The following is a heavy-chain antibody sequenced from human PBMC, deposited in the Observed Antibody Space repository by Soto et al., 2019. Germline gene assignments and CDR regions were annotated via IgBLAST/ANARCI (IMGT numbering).Heavy chain of an antibody. CDR3: ARETYYDSSGYLPDYYYYGMDV. Sequence: QVQLVESGGGVVQPGRSLRLSCAASGFTFSSYAMHWVRQAPGKGLEWVAVISYDGSNKYYADSVKGRFTISRANSKNSRYLQMNSLRAEDPAVYYCARETYYDSSGYLPDYYYYGMDVWGQGTTVTVSS. CDR2: ISYDGSNK. J-gene: IGHJ6*02. V-gene: IGHV3-30-3*01. CDR1: GFTFSSYA. D-gene: IGHD3-22*01.